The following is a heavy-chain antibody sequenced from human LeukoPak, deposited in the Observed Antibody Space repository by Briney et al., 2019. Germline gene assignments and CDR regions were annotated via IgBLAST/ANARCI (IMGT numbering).Heavy chain of an antibody. V-gene: IGHV3-9*01. D-gene: IGHD5-18*01. J-gene: IGHJ4*02. Sequence: PGGSLRLSCAASGFTFDDYTMHWVRQAPGKGLEWVSGISWNSGSIGYADSVKGRFTISRDNAKNSLYLQMNSLRAEDTALYYCAKDMGASGYSYGRLDYWGQGTLVTVSS. CDR2: ISWNSGSI. CDR1: GFTFDDYT. CDR3: AKDMGASGYSYGRLDY.